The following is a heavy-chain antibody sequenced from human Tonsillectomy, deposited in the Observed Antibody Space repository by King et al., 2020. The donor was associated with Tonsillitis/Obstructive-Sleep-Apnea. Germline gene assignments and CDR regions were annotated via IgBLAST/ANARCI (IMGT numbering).Heavy chain of an antibody. CDR1: GYSFTSYW. V-gene: IGHV5-10-1*01. Sequence: VQLVQSGAEVKKPGESLRISCKGSGYSFTSYWINWVRQMPGKGLEWMGRIDPADSYTKYSPSFQGHVTISADKSISTAYLQWSSLKSSDTAIYYCARHLAPVPGGYNWYFDPWGRGTLVTVSS. J-gene: IGHJ2*01. CDR2: IDPADSYT. D-gene: IGHD6-19*01. CDR3: ARHLAPVPGGYNWYFDP.